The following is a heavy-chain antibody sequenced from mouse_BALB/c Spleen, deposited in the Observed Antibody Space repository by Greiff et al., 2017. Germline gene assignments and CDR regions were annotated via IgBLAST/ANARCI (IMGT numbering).Heavy chain of an antibody. D-gene: IGHD1-1*01. Sequence: VKLQESGPELVKPGASVRISCKASGYTFTSYYIHWVKQRPGQGLEWIGWIYPGNVNTKYNEKFKGKATLTADKSSSTAYMQLSSLTSEDSAVYFCAKTRSSYYYAMDYWGQGTSVTVSS. J-gene: IGHJ4*01. CDR3: AKTRSSYYYAMDY. CDR2: IYPGNVNT. CDR1: GYTFTSYY. V-gene: IGHV1S56*01.